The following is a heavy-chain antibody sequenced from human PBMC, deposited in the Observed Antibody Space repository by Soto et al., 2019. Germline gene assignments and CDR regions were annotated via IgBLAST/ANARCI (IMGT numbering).Heavy chain of an antibody. V-gene: IGHV1-69*13. D-gene: IGHD2-8*01. CDR3: ARHCTNGVCYIYYYYGMDV. CDR1: GGTFSSYA. CDR2: IIPIFGTA. J-gene: IGHJ6*02. Sequence: GASVKVSCKASGGTFSSYAISWVRQAPGQGLEWMGGIIPIFGTANYAQKFQGRVTITADESTSTAYMELSSLRSEDTAVYYCARHCTNGVCYIYYYYGMDVWGQGTTVTVSS.